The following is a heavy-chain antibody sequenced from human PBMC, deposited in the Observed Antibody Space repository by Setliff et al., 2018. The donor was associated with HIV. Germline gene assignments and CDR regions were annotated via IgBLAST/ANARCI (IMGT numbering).Heavy chain of an antibody. CDR2: IIPIFGST. CDR1: GGTFSNYA. D-gene: IGHD3-3*01. J-gene: IGHJ4*02. CDR3: ARGTDFWSGSSNFDY. Sequence: ASVKVSCKASGGTFSNYAISWVRQAPGQGLEWMGGIIPIFGSTKYAQKFQDRVTITADESTYTADMELSSLRSDDTAIYFCARGTDFWSGSSNFDYWGQGTQVTVSS. V-gene: IGHV1-69*13.